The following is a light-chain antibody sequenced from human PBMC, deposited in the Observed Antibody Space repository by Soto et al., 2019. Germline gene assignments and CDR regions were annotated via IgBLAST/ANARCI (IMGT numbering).Light chain of an antibody. CDR2: LGS. V-gene: IGKV2-28*01. Sequence: DSVMTQFPLSLSVTPGEPASISCRSSQSLLHSNGYNYVDWYVQKPGQSPQLLIYLGSNRASGVPDRFSGSGSGTDFTLKISRVEAKDVGVYYCMQALQIRVEFGQGTKVEIK. CDR1: QSLLHSNGYNY. CDR3: MQALQIRVE. J-gene: IGKJ1*01.